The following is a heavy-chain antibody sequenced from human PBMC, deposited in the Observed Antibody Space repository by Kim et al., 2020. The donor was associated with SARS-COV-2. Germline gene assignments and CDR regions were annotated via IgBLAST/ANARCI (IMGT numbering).Heavy chain of an antibody. D-gene: IGHD4-17*01. CDR2: ISSSSSTI. J-gene: IGHJ4*02. CDR1: GFTFSSYS. Sequence: GGSLRLSCAASGFTFSSYSMNWVRQAPGKGLEWVSYISSSSSTIYYADSVKGRFTISRDNAKNSLYLQMNSLRDEDTAVYYCARGEEKTTVVTRRPNFDYWGQGTLVTVSS. V-gene: IGHV3-48*02. CDR3: ARGEEKTTVVTRRPNFDY.